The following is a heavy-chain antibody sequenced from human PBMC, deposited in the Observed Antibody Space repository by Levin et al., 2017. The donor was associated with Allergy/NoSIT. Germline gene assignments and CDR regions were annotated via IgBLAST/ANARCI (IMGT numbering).Heavy chain of an antibody. J-gene: IGHJ4*02. D-gene: IGHD5-24*01. Sequence: GGSLRLSCAASGFTFSNYAMNWVRQAPGKGLEWVSTISAGGRSTYYADSVKGRFTISRDNSMTTLFLQMNSLRAEDTAVYYCARPYNGFTASDSWGQGTLVTVSS. CDR1: GFTFSNYA. CDR3: ARPYNGFTASDS. CDR2: ISAGGRST. V-gene: IGHV3-23*01.